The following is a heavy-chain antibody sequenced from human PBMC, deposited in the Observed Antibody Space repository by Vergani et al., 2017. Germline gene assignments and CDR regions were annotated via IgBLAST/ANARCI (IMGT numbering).Heavy chain of an antibody. J-gene: IGHJ5*02. D-gene: IGHD3-22*01. CDR2: MIPTFDSK. V-gene: IGHV1-69*18. Sequence: QVQLVQSGAEVKKPGASVKVSCKASGDTFSNYAITWVRQAPGQGLQWMGRMIPTFDSKNYAPRFQGRVTLTADASASRAYMELTSLTSEDTAVYFCARGASYFDSGGYADTWGQGTLVTVS. CDR1: GDTFSNYA. CDR3: ARGASYFDSGGYADT.